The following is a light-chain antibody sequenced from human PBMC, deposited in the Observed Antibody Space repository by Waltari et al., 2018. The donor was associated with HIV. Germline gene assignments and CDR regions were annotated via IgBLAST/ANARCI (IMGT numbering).Light chain of an antibody. CDR2: KDS. J-gene: IGLJ2*01. Sequence: SYELTQPPSVSVSPGQTARITCSGDALPNQYAYWYQRKPGQAPVLVIYKDSERPSGIPERFSGSSSGTTFTLTISGVQAEDEADYYCQSADSSGTYVLFGGGTKLTVL. V-gene: IGLV3-25*03. CDR1: ALPNQY. CDR3: QSADSSGTYVL.